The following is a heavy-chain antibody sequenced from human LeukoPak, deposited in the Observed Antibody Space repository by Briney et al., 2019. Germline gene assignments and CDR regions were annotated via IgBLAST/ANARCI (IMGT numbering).Heavy chain of an antibody. CDR1: GGSISSYY. V-gene: IGHV4-59*12. D-gene: IGHD3-22*01. J-gene: IGHJ4*02. CDR3: ARWTSYYDSSGYHYYFDY. CDR2: IYYSGST. Sequence: SETLSLTCTVSGGSISSYYWSWIRQPPGKGLEWIGYIYYSGSTNYNPSLKSRVTISVDTSKNQFSLKLSSVTAADTAVYYCARWTSYYDSSGYHYYFDYWGQGTLVTVSS.